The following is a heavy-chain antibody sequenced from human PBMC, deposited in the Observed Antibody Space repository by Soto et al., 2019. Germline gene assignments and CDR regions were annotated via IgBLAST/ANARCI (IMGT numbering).Heavy chain of an antibody. D-gene: IGHD3-22*01. V-gene: IGHV3-33*01. Sequence: GGSLRLSCAASGFTFSSYGMHWVRQAPGKGLEWVAVIWYDGSNKYYADSVKGRFTISRDNSKNTLYLQMNSLRAEDTVWYYCARDASHYYDSSGYYASGYGMDVWGQGTTVTVSS. CDR1: GFTFSSYG. CDR2: IWYDGSNK. CDR3: ARDASHYYDSSGYYASGYGMDV. J-gene: IGHJ6*02.